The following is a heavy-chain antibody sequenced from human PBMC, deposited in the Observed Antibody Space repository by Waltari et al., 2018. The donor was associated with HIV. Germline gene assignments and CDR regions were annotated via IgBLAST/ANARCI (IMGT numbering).Heavy chain of an antibody. D-gene: IGHD2-21*02. Sequence: EVQLVESGGGLVQPGGSVRLSCAVSGFTVSSNYMSWVRQAPGKGLEWVSVIYSGGITYYADSVKGRFTISRDNSKNTLYLQMNSLRAEDTAVYYCASIAYCGGDCYPRGMDVWGQGTTVTVSS. CDR3: ASIAYCGGDCYPRGMDV. CDR2: IYSGGIT. CDR1: GFTVSSNY. J-gene: IGHJ6*02. V-gene: IGHV3-66*01.